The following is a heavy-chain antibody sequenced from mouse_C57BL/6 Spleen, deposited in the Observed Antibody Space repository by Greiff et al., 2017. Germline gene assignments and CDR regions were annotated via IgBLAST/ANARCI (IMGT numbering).Heavy chain of an antibody. CDR2: ISGGGGNT. Sequence: VMLVVSGGGLVKPAGSLKLSCAASGFTFSSYTMSLVRPTPETRLEWVATISGGGGNTYCPDRVKGRVTITRDKAKNTLYLQMGSLRSVDTTLYYCARRGYVSSYGYFDVWGTGTTVTVAS. D-gene: IGHD1-1*01. V-gene: IGHV5-9*01. CDR3: ARRGYVSSYGYFDV. CDR1: GFTFSSYT. J-gene: IGHJ1*03.